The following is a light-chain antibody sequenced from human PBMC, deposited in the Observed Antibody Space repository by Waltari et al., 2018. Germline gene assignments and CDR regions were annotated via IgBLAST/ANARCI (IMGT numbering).Light chain of an antibody. CDR1: QDITNY. V-gene: IGKV1-33*01. Sequence: IQMTQSPSSLSASVGDRVTITCQASQDITNYLNWYQQKPGKAPKLLIYDASNVETGVPSRFSGSGSGTHFTFTISSLQPEDIAIYYCQQYDHLHMYTFGQGTKLQIK. CDR3: QQYDHLHMYT. J-gene: IGKJ2*01. CDR2: DAS.